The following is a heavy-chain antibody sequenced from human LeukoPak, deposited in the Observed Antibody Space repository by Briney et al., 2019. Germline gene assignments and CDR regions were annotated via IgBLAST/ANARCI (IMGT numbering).Heavy chain of an antibody. D-gene: IGHD6-19*01. CDR1: GGSISSSSYY. J-gene: IGHJ4*02. Sequence: SETLSLTCTVSGGSISSSSYYWGWIRQPPGKGLEWIGSIYYSGSTYYNPSLKSRVTISVDTSMNQFSLKLSSVTAADTAVYYCATRRDSSGWYFDYWGQGTLVTVSS. CDR2: IYYSGST. V-gene: IGHV4-39*01. CDR3: ATRRDSSGWYFDY.